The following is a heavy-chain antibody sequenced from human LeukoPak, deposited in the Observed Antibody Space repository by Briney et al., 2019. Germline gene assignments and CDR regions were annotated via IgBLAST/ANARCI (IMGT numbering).Heavy chain of an antibody. D-gene: IGHD1-26*01. V-gene: IGHV4-59*01. CDR2: LYNSGTT. J-gene: IGHJ4*02. CDR3: ARRRDLYSGSYYPFDY. Sequence: PSETLSLTCTVSGGSISSYYWSWVRQPPGKGLEWIGYLYNSGTTTYNPSLKSRVTMSVDISKNQFSLRLSSLTAADTAVYYCARRRDLYSGSYYPFDYWGQGTLVTVSS. CDR1: GGSISSYY.